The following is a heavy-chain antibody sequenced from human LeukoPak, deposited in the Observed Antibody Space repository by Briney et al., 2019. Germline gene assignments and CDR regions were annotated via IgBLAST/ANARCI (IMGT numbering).Heavy chain of an antibody. CDR1: GFTFSSYG. J-gene: IGHJ5*01. V-gene: IGHV3-30*18. CDR3: AKNRVPTAITPDS. CDR2: IPYDGSNK. Sequence: GGSLRLSCAASGFTFSSYGMPWLRQAPGKGLEWVAVIPYDGSNKYYTDSVKGRFTISRDNSENTLYLQMNSLRAEDTAVYYCAKNRVPTAITPDSWGQGTLVTVSS. D-gene: IGHD2-2*02.